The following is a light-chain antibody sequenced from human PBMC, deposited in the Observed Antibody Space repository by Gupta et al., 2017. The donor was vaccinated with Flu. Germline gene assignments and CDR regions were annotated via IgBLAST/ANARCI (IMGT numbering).Light chain of an antibody. V-gene: IGKV3-15*01. Sequence: EIVMTQSPATLSVSPGERATLSCRASQSVSSNLVWYQQKPGQAPRLLIYGASTRDTGIPARFSGSGYGKEFTLTISSRQSEDFAVYYCQQDNNWPPMTFGQGTKVEIK. CDR2: GAS. CDR1: QSVSSN. CDR3: QQDNNWPPMT. J-gene: IGKJ1*01.